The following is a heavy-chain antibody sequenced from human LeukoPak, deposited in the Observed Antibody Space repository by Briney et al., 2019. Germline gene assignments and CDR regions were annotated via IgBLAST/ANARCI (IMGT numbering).Heavy chain of an antibody. CDR1: GFTFSSHG. Sequence: GGTLRLSCAASGFTFSSHGMSWVRQAPGKGLEWVSTISGSGDYTYYADSVKGRFTLSRDNAKNSLYLQMNSLRAEDTAVYYCARDVGSGSSADWFDPWGQGTLVTVSS. CDR3: ARDVGSGSSADWFDP. J-gene: IGHJ5*02. D-gene: IGHD3-10*01. CDR2: ISGSGDYT. V-gene: IGHV3-21*01.